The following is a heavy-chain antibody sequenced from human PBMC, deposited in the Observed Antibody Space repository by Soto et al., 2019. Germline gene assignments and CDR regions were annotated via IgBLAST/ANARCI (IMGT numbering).Heavy chain of an antibody. D-gene: IGHD3-10*01. CDR3: ATISSFNYGSGIILDY. CDR2: FEPEDGET. J-gene: IGHJ4*02. V-gene: IGHV1-24*01. CDR1: GYTLTEVS. Sequence: QVQLVQSGAEVKKPGASVKVSCKVSGYTLTEVSMHWVRQAPGKGLEWMGGFEPEDGETMYAQKFQGRVTMSEDTSTDTAYMELSSLRSEDTAVYYCATISSFNYGSGIILDYWGQGTLVTVSS.